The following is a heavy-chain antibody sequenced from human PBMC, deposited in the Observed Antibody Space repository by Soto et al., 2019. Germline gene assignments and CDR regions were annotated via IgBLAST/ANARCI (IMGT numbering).Heavy chain of an antibody. J-gene: IGHJ6*02. D-gene: IGHD2-2*02. V-gene: IGHV5-51*01. CDR3: VRLSAVVPAAIPPGDYYGMDV. CDR2: IYPGDSDT. Sequence: GESLKISCKGSGYSFTSYWIGWVRQMPGKGLEWMGIIYPGDSDTRYSPSFQGQVTISADKSISTAYLQWSSLKASDTAMYYCVRLSAVVPAAIPPGDYYGMDVWGQGTTVTVSS. CDR1: GYSFTSYW.